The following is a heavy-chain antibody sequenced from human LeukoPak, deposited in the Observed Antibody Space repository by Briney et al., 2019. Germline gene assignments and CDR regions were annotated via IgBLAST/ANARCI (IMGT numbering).Heavy chain of an antibody. Sequence: PSETLSLTCAVYGGSFSGYYWSWIRQPPGKGLEWIGEINHSGSTNYNPSLKSRVTISVDTSKNQFSLKLSSVTAADTAVYYCARGRTLRYFDPSYYYGMYVWGQGTTVTVSS. CDR2: INHSGST. V-gene: IGHV4-34*01. J-gene: IGHJ6*02. CDR3: ARGRTLRYFDPSYYYGMYV. D-gene: IGHD3-9*01. CDR1: GGSFSGYY.